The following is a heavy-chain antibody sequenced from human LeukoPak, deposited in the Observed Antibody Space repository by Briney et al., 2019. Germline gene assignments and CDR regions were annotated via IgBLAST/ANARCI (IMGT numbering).Heavy chain of an antibody. Sequence: SETLSLTCTVSGGSISSYYWSWIRQPPGKGLEWIGYIYYSGSTNYNPSLKSRVTISVDTSKNQFSLKLSSVTAADTAVYYCASSTIAVAGSGGFDYWGQGTLVTVSS. CDR3: ASSTIAVAGSGGFDY. D-gene: IGHD6-19*01. CDR2: IYYSGST. J-gene: IGHJ4*02. V-gene: IGHV4-59*12. CDR1: GGSISSYY.